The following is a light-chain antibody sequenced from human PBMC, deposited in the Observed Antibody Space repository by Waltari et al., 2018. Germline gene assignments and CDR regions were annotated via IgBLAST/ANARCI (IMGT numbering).Light chain of an antibody. Sequence: DIQMTQSPSSLSASVGDRVTITCRASQIISNYLNWYQRKPGKAPNLLIYAASNLQSGVPSRFSGSGSGTDFTLTISSLQPEDFATYYCQQSYSTPLTFGGGTKVEIK. V-gene: IGKV1-39*01. CDR1: QIISNY. J-gene: IGKJ4*01. CDR2: AAS. CDR3: QQSYSTPLT.